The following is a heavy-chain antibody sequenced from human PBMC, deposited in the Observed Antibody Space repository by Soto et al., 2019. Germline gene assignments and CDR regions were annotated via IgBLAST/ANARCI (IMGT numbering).Heavy chain of an antibody. CDR1: GFTFSSYG. CDR2: ISYDGSNK. Sequence: QVQLVESGGGVVQPGRSLRLSCAASGFTFSSYGMHWVRQAPGKGLEWVAVISYDGSNKYYADSVKGRFTISRDNSKNTLYLQMNSLRAEDTAVYYCAKDSGLWGQGTLVTVSS. CDR3: AKDSGL. V-gene: IGHV3-30*18. J-gene: IGHJ4*02.